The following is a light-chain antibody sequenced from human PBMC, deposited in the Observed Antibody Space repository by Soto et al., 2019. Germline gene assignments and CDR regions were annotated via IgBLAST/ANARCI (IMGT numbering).Light chain of an antibody. CDR2: DVT. J-gene: IGLJ1*01. CDR1: SSDVGGYNY. V-gene: IGLV2-14*03. Sequence: QSVLTQPASVSGSPGQSIAISCTGTSSDVGGYNYVSWYQQHPGKAPKLMIYDVTTRPSGVSNRFSGSKSGNTAALTISGLQAEDEADYYCSSYTSGTTGVFGTGTKLTVL. CDR3: SSYTSGTTGV.